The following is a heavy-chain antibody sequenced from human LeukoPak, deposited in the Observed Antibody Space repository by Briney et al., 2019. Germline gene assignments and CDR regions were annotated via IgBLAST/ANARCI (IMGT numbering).Heavy chain of an antibody. V-gene: IGHV1-18*01. Sequence: ASVKVSCKASGYTFTSYGISWVRQAPGQGLEWMGWISAYNGNTNYAQKLQGRVTMTTDTSTSTAYMELRSLRSDDTAVYYCARSGFPDSSNSGYYYVAYWGQGTLVTVSS. CDR2: ISAYNGNT. D-gene: IGHD3-22*01. CDR3: ARSGFPDSSNSGYYYVAY. CDR1: GYTFTSYG. J-gene: IGHJ4*02.